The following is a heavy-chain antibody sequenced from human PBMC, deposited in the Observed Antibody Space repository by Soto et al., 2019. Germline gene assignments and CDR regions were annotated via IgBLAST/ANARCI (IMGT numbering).Heavy chain of an antibody. CDR1: GGSISSGDYY. Sequence: PSETLSLTCTVSGGSISSGDYYWSWIRQPPGKGLEWIGYIYYSGSTYYNPSLKSRVTISLDTSKNQFSLKLSSVTAADTAVYFCARVGTRIAVRLFDYWGQGSLVTVSS. V-gene: IGHV4-30-4*01. J-gene: IGHJ4*02. CDR3: ARVGTRIAVRLFDY. CDR2: IYYSGST. D-gene: IGHD6-6*01.